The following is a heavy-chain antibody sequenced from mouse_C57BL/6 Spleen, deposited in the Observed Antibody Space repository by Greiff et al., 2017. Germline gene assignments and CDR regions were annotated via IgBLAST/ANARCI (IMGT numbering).Heavy chain of an antibody. V-gene: IGHV1-59*01. J-gene: IGHJ2*01. Sequence: QVQLQQPGAELVRPGTSVKLSCKASGYTFTSYWMHWVKQRPGQGLEWIGVIDPSDSYTNYNQKFKGKATLTVDTSSSTAYMQLSSLTSEDSAVYYCARYGYYGSSQYYFDYWGQGTTLTVSS. CDR3: ARYGYYGSSQYYFDY. D-gene: IGHD1-1*01. CDR1: GYTFTSYW. CDR2: IDPSDSYT.